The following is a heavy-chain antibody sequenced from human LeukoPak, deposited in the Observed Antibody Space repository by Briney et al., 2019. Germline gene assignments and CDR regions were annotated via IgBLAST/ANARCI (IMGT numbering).Heavy chain of an antibody. J-gene: IGHJ4*02. D-gene: IGHD1-26*01. CDR1: GFTFSSYS. V-gene: IGHV3-48*01. CDR2: ISSSSSTK. CDR3: AKRGAEVGATVAPGDY. Sequence: PGGSLRLSCAASGFTFSSYSMNWVRQAPGKGLEWVSYISSSSSTKYYADSMKGRFTISRDNAKNSLYLQMNSLRAEDTAVYYCAKRGAEVGATVAPGDYWGQGTLVTVSS.